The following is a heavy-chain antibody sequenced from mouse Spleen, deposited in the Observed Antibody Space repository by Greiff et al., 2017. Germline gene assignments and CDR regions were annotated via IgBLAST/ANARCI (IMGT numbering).Heavy chain of an antibody. Sequence: EVKLMESGPELVKPGASVKISCKASGYSFTGYYMNWVKQSPEKSLEWIGEINPSTGGTTYNQKFKAKATLTVDKSSSTAYMQLKSLTSEDSAVYYCATRGYYSNYGYFDYWGQGTTLTVSS. J-gene: IGHJ2*01. CDR2: INPSTGGT. CDR3: ATRGYYSNYGYFDY. D-gene: IGHD2-5*01. CDR1: GYSFTGYY. V-gene: IGHV1-42*01.